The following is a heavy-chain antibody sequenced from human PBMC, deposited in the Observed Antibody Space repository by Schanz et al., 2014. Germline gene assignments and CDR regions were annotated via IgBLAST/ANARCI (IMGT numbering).Heavy chain of an antibody. V-gene: IGHV3-23*01. CDR3: AKDQGSYGSGSYSYFDY. CDR2: IGGSGDST. Sequence: EVHLLESGGGLVQPGGSLRLSCAASGFTFSNHALSWVRQAPGKGLEWVSGIGGSGDSTHYADSVKGRFIISRDNSKNTVYLEMNRLRTEDTALYYCAKDQGSYGSGSYSYFDYWGQGTLATVSS. D-gene: IGHD3-10*01. CDR1: GFTFSNHA. J-gene: IGHJ4*02.